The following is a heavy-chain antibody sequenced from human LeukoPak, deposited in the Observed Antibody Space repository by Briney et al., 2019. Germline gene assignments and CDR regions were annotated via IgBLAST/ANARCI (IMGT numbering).Heavy chain of an antibody. D-gene: IGHD6-13*01. V-gene: IGHV3-23*01. J-gene: IGHJ4*02. CDR1: GFTFSSYA. Sequence: GGSLRLSCTASGFTFSSYAMTWVRQAPGKGLEGVSGISGSGGSTYSADSVKGRFTISRDNSKNTLYLQMKSLRAEDTAVYYCAKDPNGYSSSWYYFDSWGQGTLVTVSS. CDR3: AKDPNGYSSSWYYFDS. CDR2: ISGSGGST.